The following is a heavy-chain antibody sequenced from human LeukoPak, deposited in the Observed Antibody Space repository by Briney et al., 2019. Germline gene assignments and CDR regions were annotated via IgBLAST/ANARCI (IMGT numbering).Heavy chain of an antibody. CDR2: ISGSGGST. V-gene: IGHV3-23*01. CDR1: GFTFSSYA. CDR3: ASDGSSGYYDALDI. J-gene: IGHJ3*02. D-gene: IGHD3-22*01. Sequence: GGSLRLSCAASGFTFSSYAMSWVRQAPGKGLEWVSAISGSGGSTYHADSVKGRFTISRDNSKNTLYLQMNSLRAEDTAVYYCASDGSSGYYDALDIWGQGTMVTVSS.